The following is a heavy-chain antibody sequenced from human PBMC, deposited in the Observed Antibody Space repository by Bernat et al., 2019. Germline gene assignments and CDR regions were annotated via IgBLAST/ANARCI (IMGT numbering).Heavy chain of an antibody. Sequence: EVQLVESGGGLVQPGGSLRLSCAASGFTFSSHWMSWVRQAPGKGLEWVANIKQDGSEKHYVESVKGRFTISRDNAKNSLYLQMNSLRAEDTAVYYCARDGVAAGIYFDYWGQGTLVTFS. J-gene: IGHJ4*02. CDR3: ARDGVAAGIYFDY. CDR1: GFTFSSHW. CDR2: IKQDGSEK. D-gene: IGHD6-13*01. V-gene: IGHV3-7*03.